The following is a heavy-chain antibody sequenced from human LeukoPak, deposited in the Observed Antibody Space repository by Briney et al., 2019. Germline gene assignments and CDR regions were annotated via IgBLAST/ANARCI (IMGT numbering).Heavy chain of an antibody. D-gene: IGHD3-3*01. CDR1: GFTFSSYG. V-gene: IGHV3-30*02. CDR3: AKDHYYFWSGYPTSNYYYYMDV. CDR2: IRYDGSNK. J-gene: IGHJ6*03. Sequence: GGSLRLSCAASGFTFSSYGMHWVRQAPGKGLEWVAFIRYDGSNKYYADSVKGRFTISRDNSKNTLYLQMNSLRAEDTAVYYCAKDHYYFWSGYPTSNYYYYMDVLGKGTTVTVSS.